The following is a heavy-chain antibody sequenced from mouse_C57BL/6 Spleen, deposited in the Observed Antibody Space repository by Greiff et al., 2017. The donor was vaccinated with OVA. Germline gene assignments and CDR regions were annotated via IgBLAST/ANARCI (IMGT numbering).Heavy chain of an antibody. V-gene: IGHV1-42*01. J-gene: IGHJ2*01. CDR3: ARSGRDYFDY. CDR2: INPSTGGT. Sequence: EVQRVESGPELVKPGASVKISCKASGYSFTGYYMNWVKQSPEKSLEWIGEINPSTGGTTYNQKFKAKATLTVDKSSSTAYMQLKSLTSEDSAVYYCARSGRDYFDYWGQGTTLTVSS. CDR1: GYSFTGYY. D-gene: IGHD4-1*01.